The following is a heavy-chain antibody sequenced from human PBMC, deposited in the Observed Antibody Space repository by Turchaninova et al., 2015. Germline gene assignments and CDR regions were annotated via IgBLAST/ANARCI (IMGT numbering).Heavy chain of an antibody. CDR2: IWHDGSNE. D-gene: IGHD1-26*01. Sequence: QMQLVESGGDVVQPGGSLRLSCTASGFTFSNHIMHWVRQAPGKGLEWLAFIWHDGSNEDYADSVKGRFTISRDKSKNTLYLQMNNLRGEDAAVYYCLGWDLTQGVYLDYWGQGTLVTVSS. CDR1: GFTFSNHI. V-gene: IGHV3-30*02. J-gene: IGHJ4*02. CDR3: LGWDLTQGVYLDY.